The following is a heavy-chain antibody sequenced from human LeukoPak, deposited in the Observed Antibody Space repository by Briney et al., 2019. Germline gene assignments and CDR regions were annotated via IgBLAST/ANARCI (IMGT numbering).Heavy chain of an antibody. CDR1: GFTFSSYA. CDR2: ISGSGGST. Sequence: GGSLRLSCAASGFTFSSYAMSWVRQAPGKGLEWVSGISGSGGSTYYADSVKGRFTISRDNSKNTLYLQMNSLRAEDTAVYYCAKVYYYDSSGYPHYFDYWGQGTLVTVSS. J-gene: IGHJ4*02. D-gene: IGHD3-22*01. V-gene: IGHV3-23*01. CDR3: AKVYYYDSSGYPHYFDY.